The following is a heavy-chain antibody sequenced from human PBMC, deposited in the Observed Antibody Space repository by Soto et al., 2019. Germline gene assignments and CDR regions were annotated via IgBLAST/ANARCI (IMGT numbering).Heavy chain of an antibody. CDR2: IWYDGSNK. J-gene: IGHJ5*02. CDR1: GFTFSSYG. CDR3: ARDLTRWLRLGWWFDP. V-gene: IGHV3-33*01. Sequence: QEQLVESGGGVVQPERSLRLSCAASGFTFSSYGMHWVRQAPGKGLEWVAVIWYDGSNKYYADSVKGRFTISRDNSKNTLYLHMNSLRAEDTAVCYCARDLTRWLRLGWWFDPWGQGTLGTVSS. D-gene: IGHD5-12*01.